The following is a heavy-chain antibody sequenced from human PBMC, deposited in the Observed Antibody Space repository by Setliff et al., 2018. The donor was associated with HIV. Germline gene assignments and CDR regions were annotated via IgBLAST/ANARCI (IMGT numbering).Heavy chain of an antibody. CDR2: IFPSDSDI. Sequence: YWSWVRQHPGKGLEWMGIIFPSDSDIKYSPSFQGQVTSSADKSISTAYLQWSSLKASDTAMYYCARHTRQLEFLEWLSPHYYHYYYMDVWGQGTTVTVSS. J-gene: IGHJ6*03. D-gene: IGHD3-3*01. CDR1: YW. CDR3: ARHTRQLEFLEWLSPHYYHYYYMDV. V-gene: IGHV5-51*01.